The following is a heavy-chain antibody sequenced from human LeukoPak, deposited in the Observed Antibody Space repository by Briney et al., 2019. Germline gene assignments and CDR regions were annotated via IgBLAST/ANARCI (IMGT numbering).Heavy chain of an antibody. D-gene: IGHD3-16*01. Sequence: SETLSLTCTVSGGSISSSSYYWVWIRQPPGQGLEWSGSIYYSGSTYYNPSLKSRVTISVDTSKNQFALKLSSVTAADTAVYYCAHFRGGAFDFWGQGTMVIVSA. CDR2: IYYSGST. CDR3: AHFRGGAFDF. J-gene: IGHJ3*01. CDR1: GGSISSSSYY. V-gene: IGHV4-39*01.